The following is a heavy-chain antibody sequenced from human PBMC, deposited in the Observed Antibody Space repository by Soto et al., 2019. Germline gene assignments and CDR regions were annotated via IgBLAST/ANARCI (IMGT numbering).Heavy chain of an antibody. V-gene: IGHV4-34*01. Sequence: PSETLSLTCAVYGGSFSGYYWTWIRQSPGTGLEWIGEINHSGSTNYNPSLKSRVTISVDTSKNQFSLKLSSVTAADSVVYFCVRSSIEPRIFMYPFDYWGLGTLVTVSS. CDR2: INHSGST. J-gene: IGHJ4*02. D-gene: IGHD6-6*01. CDR3: VRSSIEPRIFMYPFDY. CDR1: GGSFSGYY.